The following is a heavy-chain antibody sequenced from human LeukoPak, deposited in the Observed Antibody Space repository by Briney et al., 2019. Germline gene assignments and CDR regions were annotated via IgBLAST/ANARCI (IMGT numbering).Heavy chain of an antibody. CDR1: GGSISSYY. D-gene: IGHD3-22*01. Sequence: PSETLSPTCTVSGGSISSYYWSWIRQPAGKGLEWIGRIYTSGSTNYNPSLKSRVTMSVDTSKNQFSLKLSSVTAADTAVYYCARGGGPSYYDSSGPNYYYYMDVWGKGTTVTISS. J-gene: IGHJ6*03. CDR3: ARGGGPSYYDSSGPNYYYYMDV. CDR2: IYTSGST. V-gene: IGHV4-4*07.